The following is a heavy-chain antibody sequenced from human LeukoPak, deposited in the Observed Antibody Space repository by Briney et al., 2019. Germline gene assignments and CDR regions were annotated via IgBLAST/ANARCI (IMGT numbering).Heavy chain of an antibody. CDR2: IYYSGST. V-gene: IGHV4-30-4*01. CDR3: ARVRNSYGYGY. D-gene: IGHD5-18*01. Sequence: SETLSLTCTVSGGSIRSGDYYWSWIRQPPGKGLEWIGYIYYSGSTYYNPSLKSRVTISVDTSKNQFSLKLSSVTAADTAVYYCARVRNSYGYGYWGQGTLVTVSS. J-gene: IGHJ4*02. CDR1: GGSIRSGDYY.